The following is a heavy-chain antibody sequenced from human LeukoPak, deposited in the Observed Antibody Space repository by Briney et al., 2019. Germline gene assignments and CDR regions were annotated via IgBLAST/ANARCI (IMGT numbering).Heavy chain of an antibody. CDR1: GGSFSGYY. CDR3: ARGSRMVRGGYYFDY. V-gene: IGHV4-34*01. D-gene: IGHD3-10*01. Sequence: SETLSLTCAVYGGSFSGYYWSWIRQPPGKGLEWLGEINHSGSTNYNPSLKSRVTISVDTSKNQFSLKLSSVTAADTAVYYCARGSRMVRGGYYFDYWGQGTLVTVSS. CDR2: INHSGST. J-gene: IGHJ4*02.